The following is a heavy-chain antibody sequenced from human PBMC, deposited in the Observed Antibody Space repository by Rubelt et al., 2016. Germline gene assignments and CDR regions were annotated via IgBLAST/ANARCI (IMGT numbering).Heavy chain of an antibody. Sequence: QVQLVQSGAEVKKPGASVKISCRASGYTFSGSVVHWVRQAPGQRPEWMGWINAGSGNTKYSQKFQGRLTITRDTSASTAYMELNSLRSEDTALYYCASDSDNFYFRGLDVWGQGTTVTVSS. J-gene: IGHJ6*02. CDR2: INAGSGNT. CDR1: GYTFSGSV. V-gene: IGHV1-3*01. D-gene: IGHD2/OR15-2a*01. CDR3: ASDSDNFYFRGLDV.